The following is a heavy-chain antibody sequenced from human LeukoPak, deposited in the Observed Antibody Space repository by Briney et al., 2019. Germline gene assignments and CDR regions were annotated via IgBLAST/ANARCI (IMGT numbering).Heavy chain of an antibody. J-gene: IGHJ4*02. CDR1: GYSISSGYY. CDR2: IYHSGST. Sequence: SETLSLTCAVSGYSISSGYYWGWIRQPPGKGLEWIGSIYHSGSTYYNPSLKSRVTISVDTSKNQFSLKGSSVTAADTAVYYCARLYSSSWFDYWGQGTLVTVSS. V-gene: IGHV4-38-2*01. CDR3: ARLYSSSWFDY. D-gene: IGHD6-13*01.